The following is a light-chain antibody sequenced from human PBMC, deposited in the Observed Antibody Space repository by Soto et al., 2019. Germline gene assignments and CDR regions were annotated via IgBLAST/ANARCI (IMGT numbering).Light chain of an antibody. Sequence: EVVMTQSPATVSVSPVERVTLSCRSSQSVADNLAWFQQKPGQGPRLLIYGASTRATGIPARFSGSGSETDFTLTVSSLRSEDSAVYYCQQYNYWPITFGQGTRLEIK. V-gene: IGKV3-15*01. J-gene: IGKJ5*01. CDR2: GAS. CDR3: QQYNYWPIT. CDR1: QSVADN.